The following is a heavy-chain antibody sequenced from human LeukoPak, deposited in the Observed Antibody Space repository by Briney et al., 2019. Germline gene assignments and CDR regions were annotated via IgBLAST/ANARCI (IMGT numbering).Heavy chain of an antibody. D-gene: IGHD3-3*01. CDR1: GFIFNNYG. CDR2: ISNGGTNT. Sequence: GETLRLSCAASGFIFNNYGMSWVRQAPGRGLEWVSGISNGGTNTYYTDSVKGRFTISRDNSRNTLYLQMNSLRAEDTAVYYCARDRNTDFWSGYYTNYFDYWGQGTLVIVSS. CDR3: ARDRNTDFWSGYYTNYFDY. J-gene: IGHJ4*02. V-gene: IGHV3-23*01.